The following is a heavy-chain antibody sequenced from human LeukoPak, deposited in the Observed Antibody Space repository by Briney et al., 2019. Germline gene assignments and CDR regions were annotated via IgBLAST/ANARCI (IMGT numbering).Heavy chain of an antibody. Sequence: SVTVSCTASGGTFSIYAISWVRQAPGQGLEWMGGIIPIFGTANYAQKFQGRVTITADESTSTAYMELSSLRSEDTAVYYCARTPSGAYGMDVWGQGTTVTVSS. CDR3: ARTPSGAYGMDV. CDR2: IIPIFGTA. J-gene: IGHJ6*02. CDR1: GGTFSIYA. V-gene: IGHV1-69*13. D-gene: IGHD2-15*01.